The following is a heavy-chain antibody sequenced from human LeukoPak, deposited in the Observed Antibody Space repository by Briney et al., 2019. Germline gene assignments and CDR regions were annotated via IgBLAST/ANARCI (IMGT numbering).Heavy chain of an antibody. D-gene: IGHD3-16*01. Sequence: GRSLRLSCAASGFTFNSYHMNWVRQAPGKGLEWVSSIGSSGSYIYYADSLTGRFTISRDNAKNSLYLQMNSLRAEDTAVYYCAREEWGSSDYWGQGTLVTVSS. CDR3: AREEWGSSDY. CDR1: GFTFNSYH. CDR2: IGSSGSYI. V-gene: IGHV3-21*01. J-gene: IGHJ4*02.